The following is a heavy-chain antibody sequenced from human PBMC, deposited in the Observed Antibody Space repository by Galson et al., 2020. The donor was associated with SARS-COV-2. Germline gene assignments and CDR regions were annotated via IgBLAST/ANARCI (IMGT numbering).Heavy chain of an antibody. CDR2: INPSGGST. CDR3: ARVSVGFWSGYKGGWFDP. V-gene: IGHV1-46*01. CDR1: GYTFTSYY. D-gene: IGHD3-3*01. Sequence: ASVKVSCKASGYTFTSYYMHWVRQAPGQGLEWMGIINPSGGSTSYAQKFQGRVTMTRDTSTSTVYMELSSLRSEDTAVYYCARVSVGFWSGYKGGWFDPWGQGTLVTVSS. J-gene: IGHJ5*02.